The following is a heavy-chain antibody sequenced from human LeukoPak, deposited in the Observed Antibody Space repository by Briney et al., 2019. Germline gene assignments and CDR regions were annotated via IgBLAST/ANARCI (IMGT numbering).Heavy chain of an antibody. D-gene: IGHD5-18*01. CDR1: GYAYTSYG. CDR2: ISCYTGNT. Sequence: ASVKVSCKASGYAYTSYGISWVRQAPGQGLEWMGWISCYTGNTNYAQKLQGRVTMTTDTDTNTAHMELRSLRSDDTAVYYCARTYGYSYANHFDYWGQGTLVTVSS. V-gene: IGHV1-18*01. CDR3: ARTYGYSYANHFDY. J-gene: IGHJ4*02.